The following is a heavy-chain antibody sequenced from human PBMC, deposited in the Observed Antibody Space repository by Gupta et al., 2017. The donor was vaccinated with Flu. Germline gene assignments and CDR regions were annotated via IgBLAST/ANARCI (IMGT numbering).Heavy chain of an antibody. CDR1: GFTFSSYD. D-gene: IGHD2-8*01. V-gene: IGHV3-23*01. J-gene: IGHJ4*02. Sequence: EVQLLESGGGLVQPGGSLRLSCAASGFTFSSYDMSWVRQAPGKGLEWVSVISARGDVIRYADSVKGRFTISRDNSKSTLYLQMKTLRDEDTAVYECGKGVNAAPRVYDYWGQGTLGSVSS. CDR2: ISARGDVI. CDR3: GKGVNAAPRVYDY.